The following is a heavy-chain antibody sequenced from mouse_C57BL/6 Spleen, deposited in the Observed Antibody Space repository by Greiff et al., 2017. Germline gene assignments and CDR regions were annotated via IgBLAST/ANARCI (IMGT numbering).Heavy chain of an antibody. V-gene: IGHV3-6*01. CDR1: GYSITSGYY. Sequence: VQLQQSGPGLVKPSQSLSLTCSVTGYSITSGYYWNWIRQFPGNKLEWMGYISYDGSNNYNPSLKNRISITRDTSKNQFFLKLNSVTTEDTATYYCAREDSSGSFAYWGQGTLVTVSA. J-gene: IGHJ3*01. D-gene: IGHD3-2*02. CDR3: AREDSSGSFAY. CDR2: ISYDGSN.